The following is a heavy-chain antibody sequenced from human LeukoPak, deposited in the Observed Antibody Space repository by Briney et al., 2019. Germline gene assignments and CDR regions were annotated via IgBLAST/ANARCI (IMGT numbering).Heavy chain of an antibody. Sequence: GGSLRLSCAASGFTVSSNYMSWVRQAPGKGLEWVSLIYSVGRTYYADSVKGRFTISRDNSKNTLYLQMNSLRAEDTAVYYCAKKVPANWGSYFDYWGQGTLVTVSS. J-gene: IGHJ4*02. V-gene: IGHV3-53*01. CDR3: AKKVPANWGSYFDY. D-gene: IGHD7-27*01. CDR1: GFTVSSNY. CDR2: IYSVGRT.